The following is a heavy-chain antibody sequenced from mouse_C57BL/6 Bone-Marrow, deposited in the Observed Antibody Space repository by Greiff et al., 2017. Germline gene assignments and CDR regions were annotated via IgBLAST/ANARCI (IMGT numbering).Heavy chain of an antibody. D-gene: IGHD2-4*01. CDR1: GFTFSSYG. Sequence: EVMLVESGGDLVKPGGSLKLSCAASGFTFSSYGMSWVRQTPDKRLEWVATISSGGSYTYYPDSVKGRFTISRDNAKNTLYLQMSSLKSEDTAMYYCARLDYDPAGFAYWGQGTLVTVSA. V-gene: IGHV5-6*02. J-gene: IGHJ3*01. CDR2: ISSGGSYT. CDR3: ARLDYDPAGFAY.